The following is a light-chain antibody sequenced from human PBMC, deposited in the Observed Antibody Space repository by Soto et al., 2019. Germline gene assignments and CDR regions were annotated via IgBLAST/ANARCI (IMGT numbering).Light chain of an antibody. V-gene: IGKV1-39*01. CDR1: QTITTY. Sequence: DIQMTQSPSSLSASVGDRVTITCRASQTITTYLNWYQQKPGKAPKLLIYGASSLQSGVPSRFTGSGSGTDFTLTISSLQPEDFATYHCQQSHSTPWTFGPGTKVDIK. CDR2: GAS. CDR3: QQSHSTPWT. J-gene: IGKJ1*01.